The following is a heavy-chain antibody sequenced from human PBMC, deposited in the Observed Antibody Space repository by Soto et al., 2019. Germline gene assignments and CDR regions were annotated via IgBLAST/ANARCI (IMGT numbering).Heavy chain of an antibody. CDR1: GGSISSYY. Sequence: SETLSLSCSVSGGSISSYYWSWIRQPPGKGLEWIGYIYYSGSTNYNPSLKSRVTISVDTSKNQFSLKLSSVTPEDTAVYYCARASGSSGWPRDAFDIWGQGTMVTVSS. J-gene: IGHJ3*02. CDR2: IYYSGST. D-gene: IGHD6-19*01. V-gene: IGHV4-59*12. CDR3: ARASGSSGWPRDAFDI.